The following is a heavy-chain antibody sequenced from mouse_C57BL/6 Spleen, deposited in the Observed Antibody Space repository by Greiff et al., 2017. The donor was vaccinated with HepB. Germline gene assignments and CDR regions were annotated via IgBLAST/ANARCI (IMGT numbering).Heavy chain of an antibody. CDR2: IYPGNSDT. D-gene: IGHD1-1*01. J-gene: IGHJ2*01. CDR1: GYTFTSYW. V-gene: IGHV1-5*01. Sequence: EVQLQQSGTVLARPGASVKMSCKTSGYTFTSYWMHWVKQRPGQGLEWIGAIYPGNSDTSYNQKFKGKAKLTAVTSASTAYMELSSLTNEDAAVYCCTRWDYYYGSSRDYWGQGTTLTVSS. CDR3: TRWDYYYGSSRDY.